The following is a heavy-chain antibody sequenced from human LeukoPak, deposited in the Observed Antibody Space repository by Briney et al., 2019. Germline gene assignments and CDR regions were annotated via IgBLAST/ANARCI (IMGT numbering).Heavy chain of an antibody. CDR2: IYPTVSDT. J-gene: IGHJ4*02. D-gene: IGHD3-9*01. CDR1: GYIFTNYW. Sequence: GESLKISCQVSGYIFTNYWLGWVRQMPGKGLESMGIIYPTVSDTTYSPSFQGPVTISADKSISTVYLQWSSLRASDTAMYYCARHYDILTGYQSSFDYWGQGTLVTVSS. CDR3: ARHYDILTGYQSSFDY. V-gene: IGHV5-51*01.